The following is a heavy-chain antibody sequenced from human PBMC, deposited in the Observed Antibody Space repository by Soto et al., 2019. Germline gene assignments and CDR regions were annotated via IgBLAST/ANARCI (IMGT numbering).Heavy chain of an antibody. J-gene: IGHJ6*02. CDR3: ATTIVGAAYGMDV. V-gene: IGHV1-69*13. D-gene: IGHD1-26*01. Sequence: ASVKVSCKASGGTFSSYAISWVRQAPGQGLEWMGGIIPIFGTANYAQKFQGRATITADESTSTAYMELSSLRSEDTAVYYCATTIVGAAYGMDVWGQGTTVTVSS. CDR2: IIPIFGTA. CDR1: GGTFSSYA.